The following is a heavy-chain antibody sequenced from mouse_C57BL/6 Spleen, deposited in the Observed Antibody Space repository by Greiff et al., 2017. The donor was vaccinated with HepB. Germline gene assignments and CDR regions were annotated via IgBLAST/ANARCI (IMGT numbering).Heavy chain of an antibody. CDR2: INPTDSDT. CDR3: AMFITGY. D-gene: IGHD1-1*01. CDR1: GYTFTSYW. Sequence: QVQLQQPGAELVKPGASVKVSCKASGYTFTSYWMHWVKQRPGQGLEWIGRINPTDSDTNYNQKFKGKATLTVDKSSSTAYVQLSSLTSEDSAVYYCAMFITGYGGQGTTLTVSS. V-gene: IGHV1-74*01. J-gene: IGHJ2*01.